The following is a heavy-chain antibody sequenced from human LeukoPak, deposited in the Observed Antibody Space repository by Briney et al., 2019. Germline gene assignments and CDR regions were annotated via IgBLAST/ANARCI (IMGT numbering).Heavy chain of an antibody. CDR2: INHSGST. J-gene: IGHJ4*02. CDR1: GGSFSGYY. Sequence: SETLSLTCAVYGGSFSGYYWTWIRQPPGNGLEWIGEINHSGSTNYNPSLKSRVTISVDTSKNQFSLKLSSVTAADTAVYYCATGGFRLGYWGQGTLVTVSS. CDR3: ATGGFRLGY. V-gene: IGHV4-34*01. D-gene: IGHD3-10*01.